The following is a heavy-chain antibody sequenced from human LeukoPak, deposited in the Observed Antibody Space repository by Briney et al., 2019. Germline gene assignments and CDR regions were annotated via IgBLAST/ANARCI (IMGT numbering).Heavy chain of an antibody. CDR2: INHSGST. J-gene: IGHJ5*02. CDR1: GESFSGYY. V-gene: IGHV4-34*01. Sequence: PSETLSLTCAVYGESFSGYYWSWIRQPPGKGLEWIGEINHSGSTNYNPSLKSRVSISVDTSKNQFSLKLSSVTAADTAVYYCARGLLGYCSSTSCRRFDPWGQGTLVTVSS. D-gene: IGHD2-2*01. CDR3: ARGLLGYCSSTSCRRFDP.